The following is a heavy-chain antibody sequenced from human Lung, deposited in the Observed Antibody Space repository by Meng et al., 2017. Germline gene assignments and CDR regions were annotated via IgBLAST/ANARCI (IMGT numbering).Heavy chain of an antibody. J-gene: IGHJ4*02. CDR3: ARDRVVVITAYYFDY. D-gene: IGHD3-22*01. CDR1: GFTFSSYA. V-gene: IGHV3-30*04. Sequence: GGSLRLSCAASGFTFSSYAMHWVRQAPGKGLEWVAVISYDGSNKYYADSVKGRFTISRDNSKNTLYLQMNSLRAEDTAVYYCARDRVVVITAYYFDYWGQGTLVTVSS. CDR2: ISYDGSNK.